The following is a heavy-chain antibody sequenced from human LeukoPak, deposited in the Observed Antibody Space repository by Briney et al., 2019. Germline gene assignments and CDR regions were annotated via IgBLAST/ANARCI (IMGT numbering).Heavy chain of an antibody. CDR2: IYASGIT. D-gene: IGHD4-17*01. CDR3: ARGGHYEPAPDHYYMFMDV. CDR1: GGSIGNYY. V-gene: IGHV4-4*07. J-gene: IGHJ6*03. Sequence: SETLSLTCAVSGGSIGNYYWSWIRQPAGKGLEWIGRIYASGITHFTPSLKSRLTMSLDTSRNQVSLRLDSVTAADAAVYYCARGGHYEPAPDHYYMFMDVWGKGIMVTVSS.